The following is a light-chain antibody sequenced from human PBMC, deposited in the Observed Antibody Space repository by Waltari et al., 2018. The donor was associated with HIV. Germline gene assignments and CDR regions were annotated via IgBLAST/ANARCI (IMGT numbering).Light chain of an antibody. Sequence: VMTQSPGTLSVSPGESATLSCRASQSISSNLAWYQQKPGQAPRLLLYEASTGATGVPARFIGSGFGTDFTLIITSLQFEDVAVYYCQQYNNWPRTFGQGTKVEF. CDR3: QQYNNWPRT. J-gene: IGKJ1*01. CDR1: QSISSN. V-gene: IGKV3-15*01. CDR2: EAS.